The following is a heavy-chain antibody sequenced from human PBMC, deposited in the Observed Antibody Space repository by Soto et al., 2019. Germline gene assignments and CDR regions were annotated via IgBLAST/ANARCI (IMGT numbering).Heavy chain of an antibody. CDR1: GGSISSYC. Sequence: SETLSLTCTVSGGSISSYCWSWVRQPPGKGLEWIGYIYYSGSTNYNPSLKSRVTISVNTSKNQFSLKLSSVTAADTAVYYCARGRFVVLPAARHNCFDPWGQGTLVTVSS. CDR2: IYYSGST. V-gene: IGHV4-59*08. CDR3: ARGRFVVLPAARHNCFDP. J-gene: IGHJ5*02. D-gene: IGHD2-2*01.